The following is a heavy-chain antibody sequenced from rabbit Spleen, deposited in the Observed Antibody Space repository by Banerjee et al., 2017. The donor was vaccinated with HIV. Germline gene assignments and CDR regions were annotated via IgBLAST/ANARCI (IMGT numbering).Heavy chain of an antibody. V-gene: IGHV1S40*01. J-gene: IGHJ4*01. CDR1: GFSFSGDY. CDR3: VRDTWYFKL. Sequence: QSLEESGGDLVRSEESLTLTCTASGFSFSGDYMSWVRQAPGKGLEWIGYIEPVFGSTYYASWVNGRFTISSHTAQNTVFLQLNSLTAAGTATYFCVRDTWYFKLWGPGTLVTVS. D-gene: IGHD3-1*01. CDR2: IEPVFGST.